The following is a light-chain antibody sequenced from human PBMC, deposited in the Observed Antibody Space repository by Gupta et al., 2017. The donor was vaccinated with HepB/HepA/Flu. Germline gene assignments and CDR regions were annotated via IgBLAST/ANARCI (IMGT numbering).Light chain of an antibody. Sequence: QSVLTQPPSVSGAPGQRVTISCTGSSSNIGAGYDVHWYQQLPGTAPKLLSYGNSNRPSGVPDRFSGSKSGTSASLAITGLQAEDEADYYCQSYDSSLSHVVFGGGTKLTVL. J-gene: IGLJ2*01. CDR2: GNS. CDR1: SSNIGAGYD. V-gene: IGLV1-40*01. CDR3: QSYDSSLSHVV.